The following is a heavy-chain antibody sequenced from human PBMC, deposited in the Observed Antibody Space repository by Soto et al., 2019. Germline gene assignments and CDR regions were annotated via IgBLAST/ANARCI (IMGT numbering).Heavy chain of an antibody. Sequence: PGESLKISCNGSGYSFAGYWITWVRQKPGKGPEWMGRIDPSDSQTYYSPSFRGHVTISVTKSITTVFLQWSSLRASDTAMYYCARQIYDSDTGPNFQYYFDSWGQGTPVTVSS. CDR3: ARQIYDSDTGPNFQYYFDS. CDR1: GYSFAGYW. CDR2: IDPSDSQT. J-gene: IGHJ4*02. V-gene: IGHV5-10-1*01. D-gene: IGHD3-22*01.